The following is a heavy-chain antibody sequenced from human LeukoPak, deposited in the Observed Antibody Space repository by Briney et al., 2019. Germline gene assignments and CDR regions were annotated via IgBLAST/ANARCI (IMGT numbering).Heavy chain of an antibody. CDR2: IYSSGHT. CDR3: PRHPYSDGFDI. V-gene: IGHV4-59*08. Sequence: SETLSLTCAVYGGSFSGYDWSWIRQPPGKGLEWIAYIYSSGHTNYNPSLKGRVTISVDTSKNQFSLKLNSVTAADTAVYYCPRHPYSDGFDIWGQGTMVTISS. CDR1: GGSFSGYD. J-gene: IGHJ3*02. D-gene: IGHD1-1*01.